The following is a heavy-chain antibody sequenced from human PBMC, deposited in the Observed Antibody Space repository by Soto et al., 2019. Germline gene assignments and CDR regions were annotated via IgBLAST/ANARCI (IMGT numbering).Heavy chain of an antibody. V-gene: IGHV4-59*08. CDR2: ISYSGTT. Sequence: SETLSLTCTVSGGSISSYYWNWIRQPPGMGLQWIGVISYSGTTYYNPSLKSRVTISVDPSNNQFSLRLRSVTAADTAVYYCARHKNDYGRFNWFDPWGQGTPVTVSS. D-gene: IGHD3-10*01. CDR1: GGSISSYY. CDR3: ARHKNDYGRFNWFDP. J-gene: IGHJ5*02.